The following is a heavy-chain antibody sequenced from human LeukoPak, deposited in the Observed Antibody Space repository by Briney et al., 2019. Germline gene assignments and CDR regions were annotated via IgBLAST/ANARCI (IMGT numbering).Heavy chain of an antibody. CDR3: ARDRGKQWLPAY. J-gene: IGHJ4*02. V-gene: IGHV1-2*06. D-gene: IGHD6-19*01. Sequence: ASVKVSCKASGYTFTGYYMHWVRQAPGQGLEWMGRINPNSGGTNYAQKFQGRVTMTRDASISTAYMELSRLRSDDTAVYYCARDRGKQWLPAYWGQGTLVTVSS. CDR2: INPNSGGT. CDR1: GYTFTGYY.